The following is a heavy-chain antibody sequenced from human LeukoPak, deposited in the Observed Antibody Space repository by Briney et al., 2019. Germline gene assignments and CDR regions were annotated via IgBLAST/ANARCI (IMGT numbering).Heavy chain of an antibody. V-gene: IGHV1-18*01. CDR3: ARGENPLDAFDI. CDR2: SSAYSGKT. J-gene: IGHJ3*02. Sequence: GASVKVSFKASGYSFSDSVINWVRQTRAQGLEWRGWSSAYSGKTYVAQKFQSRVTLTTDTSTSTEYMEWRTLRSDDTAVYYCARGENPLDAFDIWGQGTMVSVSS. CDR1: GYSFSDSV.